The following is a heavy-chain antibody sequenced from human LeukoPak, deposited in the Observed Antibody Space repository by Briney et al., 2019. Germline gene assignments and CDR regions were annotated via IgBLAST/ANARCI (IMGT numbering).Heavy chain of an antibody. J-gene: IGHJ4*02. V-gene: IGHV3-64*01. CDR1: GFTFSTYA. CDR2: ISGIGGTT. D-gene: IGHD2-21*01. Sequence: GGSLRLSCAASGFTFSTYALHWVRQVPGKGLEYVSAISGIGGTTYYANSVKGRFTISRDNSKNTLYLQMGSLKPEDTAVYYCARVGDNTAFDYWGQGTLVTVSS. CDR3: ARVGDNTAFDY.